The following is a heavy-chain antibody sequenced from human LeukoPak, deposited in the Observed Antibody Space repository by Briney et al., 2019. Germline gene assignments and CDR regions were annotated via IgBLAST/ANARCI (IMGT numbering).Heavy chain of an antibody. D-gene: IGHD3-22*01. CDR3: ARGPYSYDSSGAFDI. V-gene: IGHV4-61*02. CDR2: IPSSGST. CDR1: GDSISSGDYY. J-gene: IGHJ3*02. Sequence: PSETLSLTCTVSGDSISSGDYYWSWIRQPAGKGLEWIGRIPSSGSTNYNPSLKSRVTISVDTSKNQFSLKLSSVTAADTAVYFCARGPYSYDSSGAFDIWGQGTMVTVSS.